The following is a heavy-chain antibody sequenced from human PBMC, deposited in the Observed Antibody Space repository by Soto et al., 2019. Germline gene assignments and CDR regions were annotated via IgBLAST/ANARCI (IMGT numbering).Heavy chain of an antibody. CDR3: ASYIIYDSRGYYGGRDY. CDR2: ISSSSIYI. Sequence: EVQLVESGGDLVKPGGSLRLSCAASGFTFSSYNMNWVRQAPGKGLEWVSSISSSSIYIYYADSVKGRFTISRDNAKNSLYLQMNSLRAEDTAVYYCASYIIYDSRGYYGGRDYWGQGTLVTVSS. D-gene: IGHD3-22*01. CDR1: GFTFSSYN. J-gene: IGHJ4*02. V-gene: IGHV3-21*01.